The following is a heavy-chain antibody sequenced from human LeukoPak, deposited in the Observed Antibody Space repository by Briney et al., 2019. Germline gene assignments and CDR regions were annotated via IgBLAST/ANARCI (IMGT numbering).Heavy chain of an antibody. Sequence: RWASVKVSCKASGYTFTSYAMHWVRQAPGQRLEWMGWINAGNGNTKYSQKFQGRVTITRDTSASTAYMELSSLRSEDAAVYYCAREPLRVLMVYASLDYGMDVWGQGTTVTVSS. D-gene: IGHD2-8*01. J-gene: IGHJ6*02. CDR2: INAGNGNT. V-gene: IGHV1-3*01. CDR3: AREPLRVLMVYASLDYGMDV. CDR1: GYTFTSYA.